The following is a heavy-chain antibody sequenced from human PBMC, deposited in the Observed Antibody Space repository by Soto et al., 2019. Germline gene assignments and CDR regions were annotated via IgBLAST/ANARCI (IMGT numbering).Heavy chain of an antibody. V-gene: IGHV4-31*03. D-gene: IGHD3-16*01. CDR1: GGSISSGGYY. J-gene: IGHJ6*02. CDR3: ARDKAAIGGYGMDV. Sequence: QVQLQESGPGLVKPSQTLSLTCTVSGGSISSGGYYWSWIRQHPGKGLEWIGYIYYSGSTYYNPSLKSRVTISVDTSKNQFSQKLSSVTAADTAVYYCARDKAAIGGYGMDVWGQGTTVTVSS. CDR2: IYYSGST.